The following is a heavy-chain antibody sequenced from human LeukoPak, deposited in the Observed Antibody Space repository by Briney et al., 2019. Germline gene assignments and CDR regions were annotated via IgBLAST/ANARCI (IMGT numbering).Heavy chain of an antibody. CDR3: ARHPYSGSYHFDY. CDR2: INPNSGGT. Sequence: ASVKVSCKASGYTFTGHYMHWVRQAPGQGLEWMGWINPNSGGTNYAQKFQGRVTMTRDTSISTAYMELSRLTSDDTAVYYCARHPYSGSYHFDYWGQGTLVTVSS. J-gene: IGHJ4*02. D-gene: IGHD1-26*01. CDR1: GYTFTGHY. V-gene: IGHV1-2*02.